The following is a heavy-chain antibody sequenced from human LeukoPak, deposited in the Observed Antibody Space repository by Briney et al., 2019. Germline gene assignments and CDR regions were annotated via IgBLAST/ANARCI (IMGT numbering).Heavy chain of an antibody. CDR1: GFTFSSYA. CDR3: ARDRGYRNWFDP. D-gene: IGHD3-16*02. CDR2: ISYDGSNK. V-gene: IGHV3-30-3*01. Sequence: GGSLRLSCAASGFTFSSYAMHWVRQAPGKGLEWVAVISYDGSNKYYADSVKGRFTISRDNSKNTLYLRMNSLRAEDTAVYYCARDRGYRNWFDPWGQGTLVTVSS. J-gene: IGHJ5*02.